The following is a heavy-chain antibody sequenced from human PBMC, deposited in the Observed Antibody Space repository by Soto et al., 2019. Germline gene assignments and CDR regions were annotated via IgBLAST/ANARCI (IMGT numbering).Heavy chain of an antibody. CDR1: GFSLSTSGVG. CDR2: IYWNDDK. Sequence: QITLKESGPTLVKPTQTLTLTCTFSGFSLSTSGVGVGWIRQPPGKALEWLALIYWNDDKRYSPSLESRLTITKDTSKNQVVLTMTNMDPVDTATYYCARLYSSGWYTNWFDPWGQGTLVTVSS. D-gene: IGHD6-19*01. CDR3: ARLYSSGWYTNWFDP. J-gene: IGHJ5*02. V-gene: IGHV2-5*01.